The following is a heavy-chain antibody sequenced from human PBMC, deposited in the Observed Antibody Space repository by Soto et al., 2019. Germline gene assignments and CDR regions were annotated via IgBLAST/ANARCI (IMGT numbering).Heavy chain of an antibody. CDR1: GFSFNNHG. J-gene: IGHJ4*02. CDR3: AKGSYPSIPPYFDY. CDR2: ISYDGSNK. D-gene: IGHD3-16*01. V-gene: IGHV3-30*18. Sequence: QVQLVESGGGVVQPGRSLRLSCAASGFSFNNHGMHWVRQAPGKGLEWVALISYDGSNKYYADSVKGRFTISRDNSKNTLYLQMNILRAEDTAVYFCAKGSYPSIPPYFDYGGQGTLVTVSS.